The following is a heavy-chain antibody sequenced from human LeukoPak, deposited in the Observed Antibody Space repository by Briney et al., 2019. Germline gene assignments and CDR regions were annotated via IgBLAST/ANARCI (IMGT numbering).Heavy chain of an antibody. CDR2: IRSKAYGGTT. J-gene: IGHJ4*02. V-gene: IGHV3-49*03. CDR1: GFTFGDYA. D-gene: IGHD3-22*01. Sequence: GGSLRLSCTASGFTFGDYAMSWFRQAPGKGLEWVGFIRSKAYGGTTEYAASVKGRFTISRDDSKSIAYLQMNSLKTEDTAVYYCTREAYYYDSSGYYYGDYWGQGTLVTVSS. CDR3: TREAYYYDSSGYYYGDY.